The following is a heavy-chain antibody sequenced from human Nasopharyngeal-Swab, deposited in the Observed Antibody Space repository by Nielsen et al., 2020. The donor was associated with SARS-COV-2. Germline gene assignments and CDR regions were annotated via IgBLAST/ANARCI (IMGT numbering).Heavy chain of an antibody. D-gene: IGHD6-19*01. J-gene: IGHJ6*02. V-gene: IGHV3-23*01. CDR3: AKYSGWFTPYYYGMDV. Sequence: GGSLRLSCAASGFTFSSYAMSWVRQTPGKGLEWVSAITGSGGRTYYADSVKGRFTISRDNSKNTLYLQMNSLRAEDTAIYYCAKYSGWFTPYYYGMDVWGQGTTVTVSS. CDR1: GFTFSSYA. CDR2: ITGSGGRT.